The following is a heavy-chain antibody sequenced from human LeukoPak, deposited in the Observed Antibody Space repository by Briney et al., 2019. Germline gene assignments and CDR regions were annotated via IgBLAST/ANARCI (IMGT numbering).Heavy chain of an antibody. CDR1: GGTFSSYA. CDR3: ARSRESYWVPEFDY. V-gene: IGHV3-23*01. CDR2: ISGSGSST. J-gene: IGHJ4*02. D-gene: IGHD3-16*01. Sequence: SCKASGGTFSSYAMNWVRQAPGKGLEWVSDISGSGSSTSYADSVKGRFTISRDNSKNTLYLQMNSLRAEDTAVYYCARSRESYWVPEFDYWGQGTLVTVSS.